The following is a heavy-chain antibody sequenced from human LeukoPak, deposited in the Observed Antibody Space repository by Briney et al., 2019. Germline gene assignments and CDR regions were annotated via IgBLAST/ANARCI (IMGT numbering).Heavy chain of an antibody. J-gene: IGHJ6*03. Sequence: SETLSLTCTVSGGSISSSSYYWGWIRQPPGKGLEWIGSIYYSGSTYYNPSLKSRVTISVDKSKNQFSLNLRSVTAADTAVYYCARIRGYGRDYYFYYMDVWGKGTTVTVSS. CDR2: IYYSGST. CDR1: GGSISSSSYY. D-gene: IGHD6-13*01. CDR3: ARIRGYGRDYYFYYMDV. V-gene: IGHV4-39*07.